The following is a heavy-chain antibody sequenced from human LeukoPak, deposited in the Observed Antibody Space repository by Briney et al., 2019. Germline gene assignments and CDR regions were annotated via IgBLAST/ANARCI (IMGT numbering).Heavy chain of an antibody. D-gene: IGHD1-14*01. CDR2: ISHIGSN. J-gene: IGHJ3*02. CDR1: GASITGHY. Sequence: SETLSLTCTVSGASITGHYLTWIRQPPGNGLEWIGYISHIGSNNYNPSLKSRVTISVDTSKNQFSLKLTSVTAADTALYYCARDRISINALDMWGQGTMVTVSS. V-gene: IGHV4-59*11. CDR3: ARDRISINALDM.